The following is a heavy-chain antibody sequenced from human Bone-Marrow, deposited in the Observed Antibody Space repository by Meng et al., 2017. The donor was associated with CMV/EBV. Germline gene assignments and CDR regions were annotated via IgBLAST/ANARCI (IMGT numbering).Heavy chain of an antibody. CDR1: GGSTSSSNW. D-gene: IGHD2-2*01. V-gene: IGHV4-4*02. CDR3: AREGPRGYCSSTSCYGVDYFDY. J-gene: IGHJ4*02. CDR2: IYHSGST. Sequence: GSLRLSCAVSGGSTSSSNWWSWVRQPPGKGLEWIGEIYHSGSTNYNPSLKSRVTISVDKSKNQFSLKLSSVTAADTAVYYCAREGPRGYCSSTSCYGVDYFDYWGQGTLVTVSS.